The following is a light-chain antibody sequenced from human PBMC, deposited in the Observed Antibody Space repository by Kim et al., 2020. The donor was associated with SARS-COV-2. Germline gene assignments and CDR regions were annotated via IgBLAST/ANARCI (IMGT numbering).Light chain of an antibody. CDR2: QDS. J-gene: IGLJ1*01. V-gene: IGLV3-1*01. CDR1: KLGDKY. CDR3: QAWDSGTYV. Sequence: YELTQPPSVSVSPGQTATITCSGDKLGDKYACWYQQKPGQSPVLVIYQDSKRPSGIPERFSGSNSGNTATLTISGTQAMDEADYYCQAWDSGTYVFGTGT.